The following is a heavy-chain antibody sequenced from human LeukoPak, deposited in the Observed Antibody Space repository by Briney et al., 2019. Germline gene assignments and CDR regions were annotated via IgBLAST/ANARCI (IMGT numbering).Heavy chain of an antibody. V-gene: IGHV4-59*01. CDR2: ISYSGTT. J-gene: IGHJ4*02. Sequence: SETLSLTCSVSGGSITSNCWIWIRQPPGKGLEWIGYISYSGTTIYNPSLRGRVTISVDTSKNQFSLKLSSVTAADTAVYYCARGREAAGQRLFDYWGQGTLVTVSS. CDR1: GGSITSNC. CDR3: ARGREAAGQRLFDY. D-gene: IGHD6-13*01.